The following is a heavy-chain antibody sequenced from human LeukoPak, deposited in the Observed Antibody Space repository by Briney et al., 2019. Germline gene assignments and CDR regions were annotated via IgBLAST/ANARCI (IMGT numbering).Heavy chain of an antibody. Sequence: GGSLRLSCAASGFTFSSYSMNWVRQAPGKGLEWVSYISSSSSYIFYADSVKGRFTISRDNAKNSLYLQMNSLRAEDTAVYYCAKCGSGSNFDYWGQGILVTVSS. CDR3: AKCGSGSNFDY. CDR2: ISSSSSYI. D-gene: IGHD3-10*01. J-gene: IGHJ4*02. CDR1: GFTFSSYS. V-gene: IGHV3-21*01.